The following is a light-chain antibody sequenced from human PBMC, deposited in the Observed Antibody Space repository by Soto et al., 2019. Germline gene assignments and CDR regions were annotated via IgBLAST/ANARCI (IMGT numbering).Light chain of an antibody. V-gene: IGLV2-8*01. CDR2: EVS. CDR1: SSDVGGYNY. Sequence: QSALTQPPSASGSPGQSVTISCTGTSSDVGGYNYVSWYQQHPGRAPKLMIYEVSTRPSGVPDRFSGSKSGNAASLTVSGLQTEDEDDYYCSSYAGSNNQVFGTGTKLTVL. J-gene: IGLJ1*01. CDR3: SSYAGSNNQV.